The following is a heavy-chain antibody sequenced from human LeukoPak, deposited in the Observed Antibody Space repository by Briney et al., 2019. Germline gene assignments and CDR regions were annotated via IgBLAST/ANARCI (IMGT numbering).Heavy chain of an antibody. D-gene: IGHD3-3*01. V-gene: IGHV1-8*03. CDR3: ARGITIFGVVPSFGY. CDR1: GYTFTSYD. J-gene: IGHJ4*02. Sequence: GASVKVSCKASGYTFTSYDINWVRQATGQGLEWMGWMNPNSGNTGYAQKFQGRVTITRNTSISTAYMELSSLRSEDTAVYYCARGITIFGVVPSFGYWGQGTLVTVSS. CDR2: MNPNSGNT.